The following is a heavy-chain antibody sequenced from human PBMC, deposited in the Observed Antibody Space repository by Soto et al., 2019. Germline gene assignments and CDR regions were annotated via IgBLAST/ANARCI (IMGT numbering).Heavy chain of an antibody. Sequence: WASVKVSCKASGYTFSTYGITWVRQAPGQGLEWMGWVNPLKGDTNSAARFQDRLTMTTDTSTRTAYMELRSLTSDDTAVYYCARVKVPAAILGGFDLWGQGTVVTVSS. V-gene: IGHV1-18*01. J-gene: IGHJ3*01. CDR3: ARVKVPAAILGGFDL. D-gene: IGHD2-2*02. CDR1: GYTFSTYG. CDR2: VNPLKGDT.